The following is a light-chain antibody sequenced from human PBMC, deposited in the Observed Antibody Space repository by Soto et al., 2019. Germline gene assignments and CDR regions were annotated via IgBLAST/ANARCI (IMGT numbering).Light chain of an antibody. CDR3: QQSFSIPFT. CDR1: QSISSY. Sequence: DIQITHSPSSLSASVGYIVTITCRASQSISSYLNWYQQQPGKVPKLLIYDASYLQSGVPSRFSGSESGTDFTLNISDLRPEDFATYYCQQSFSIPFTFGPGTKVDIK. J-gene: IGKJ3*01. CDR2: DAS. V-gene: IGKV1-39*01.